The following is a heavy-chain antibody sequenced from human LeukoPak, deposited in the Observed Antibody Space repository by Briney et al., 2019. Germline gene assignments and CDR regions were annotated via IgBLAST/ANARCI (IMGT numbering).Heavy chain of an antibody. CDR1: GGSITGYY. Sequence: KASETLSLTCSVSGGSITGYYWSWIRQPPGKGLEWIGYVYSSGSTNYLSSLKSRVTMSIDMSKNQFSLTLTAVTAADTAFYYCARAIPANFFDYWGQGTLVTVSS. CDR3: ARAIPANFFDY. J-gene: IGHJ4*02. CDR2: VYSSGST. D-gene: IGHD1-14*01. V-gene: IGHV4-59*01.